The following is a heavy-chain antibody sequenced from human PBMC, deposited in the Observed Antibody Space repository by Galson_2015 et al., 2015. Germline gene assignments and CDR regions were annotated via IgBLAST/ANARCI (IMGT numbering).Heavy chain of an antibody. V-gene: IGHV1-69*13. J-gene: IGHJ6*03. CDR2: IIPIFGTA. D-gene: IGHD2-2*01. CDR3: ARDAVVVVPAAMRHYYYMDV. Sequence: SVKVSCKASGGTFSSYAISWVRQAPGQGLEWMGGIIPIFGTANYAQKFQGRVTITADESTSTAYMELSSLRSEDTAVYYCARDAVVVVPAAMRHYYYMDVWGKGTTVTVSS. CDR1: GGTFSSYA.